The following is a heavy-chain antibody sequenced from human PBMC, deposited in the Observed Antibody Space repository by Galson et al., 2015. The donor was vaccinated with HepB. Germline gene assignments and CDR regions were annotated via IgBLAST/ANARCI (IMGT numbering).Heavy chain of an antibody. V-gene: IGHV1-18*04. J-gene: IGHJ5*02. CDR1: GYSFSRYS. CDR3: ARGALVVGVSSTQNNWFDP. D-gene: IGHD2-15*01. Sequence: SVKVSCKAFGYSFSRYSITWVRQAPGQGLEWMGWISAYNRKTNYAQKFQGRVTMTTDTSTSTAYMELRRLRSDDTAVYFCARGALVVGVSSTQNNWFDPWGQGTLVTVSS. CDR2: ISAYNRKT.